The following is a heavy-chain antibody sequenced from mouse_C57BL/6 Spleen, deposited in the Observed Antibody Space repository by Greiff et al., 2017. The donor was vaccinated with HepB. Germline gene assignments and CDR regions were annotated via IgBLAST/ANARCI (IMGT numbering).Heavy chain of an antibody. D-gene: IGHD2-5*01. Sequence: EVQLQESGPGLVKPSQSLSLPCSVTGYSITSGYYWNWIRQLPGHKLEWMGYISYDGSNNYNPSLKNRISITRDTSKNQFFLKLNSVTAEDTATYYCAREGYSRDYWGQGTTLIVSS. CDR1: GYSITSGYY. CDR3: AREGYSRDY. V-gene: IGHV3-6*01. J-gene: IGHJ2*01. CDR2: ISYDGSN.